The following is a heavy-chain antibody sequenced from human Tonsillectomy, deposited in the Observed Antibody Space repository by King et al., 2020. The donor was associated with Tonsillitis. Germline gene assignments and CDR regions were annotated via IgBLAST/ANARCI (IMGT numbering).Heavy chain of an antibody. CDR3: ARDRGRDYYDSSGYPYDDFDS. CDR1: GFTFSDYY. V-gene: IGHV3-11*06. CDR2: ISSSSSYT. D-gene: IGHD3-22*01. J-gene: IGHJ3*02. Sequence: VQLVESGGGLVKPGGSLRLSCAASGFTFSDYYMSWIRQAPGKGLEWGSYISSSSSYTNYADSVKGRFTISRDNAKNSLYLQMNSLRAEDTAVYYCARDRGRDYYDSSGYPYDDFDSWGQGTMVTVSS.